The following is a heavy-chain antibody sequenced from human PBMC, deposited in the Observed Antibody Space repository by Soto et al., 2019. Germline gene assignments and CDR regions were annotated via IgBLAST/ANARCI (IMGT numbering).Heavy chain of an antibody. Sequence: QVQLVESGGGVVQPGRSLRLSCAASGFTFSSCGMHWVRQAPGKGLEWVAVISYDGSNKYYADSVKGRFTISRDNSKNTLYLQMNSLRAEDTAVYYCTAAGNYYFDYWGQGTLVTVSS. CDR1: GFTFSSCG. J-gene: IGHJ4*02. CDR2: ISYDGSNK. D-gene: IGHD6-13*01. CDR3: TAAGNYYFDY. V-gene: IGHV3-30*03.